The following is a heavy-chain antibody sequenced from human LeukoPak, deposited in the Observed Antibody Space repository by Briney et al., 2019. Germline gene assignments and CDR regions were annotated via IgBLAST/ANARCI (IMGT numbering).Heavy chain of an antibody. Sequence: GGSLRLSCAASGFTFSDYYMSWIRQAPGEGLEWVSYISSRGSIIYYADSVKGRFTISRDNAKNSLYLQMHSLRAEDTAVYYCARAGPDDYGDYGRFSDAFDIWGQGTMVTVSS. CDR2: ISSRGSII. CDR1: GFTFSDYY. CDR3: ARAGPDDYGDYGRFSDAFDI. V-gene: IGHV3-11*01. J-gene: IGHJ3*02. D-gene: IGHD4-17*01.